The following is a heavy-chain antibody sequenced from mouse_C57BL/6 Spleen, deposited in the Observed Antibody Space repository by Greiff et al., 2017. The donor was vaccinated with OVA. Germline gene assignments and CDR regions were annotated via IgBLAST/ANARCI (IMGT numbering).Heavy chain of an antibody. J-gene: IGHJ2*01. CDR1: GYTFTSYW. D-gene: IGHD1-1*01. CDR3: ARGLITTVHFDY. CDR2: IDPSDSYT. Sequence: VQLQQPGAELVRPGTSVKLSCKASGYTFTSYWMHWVKQRPGQGLEWIGVIDPSDSYTNYNQKFKGKATLTVDTSSSTAYMQLSSLTSEDSAVYYCARGLITTVHFDYWGQGTTLTVSS. V-gene: IGHV1-59*01.